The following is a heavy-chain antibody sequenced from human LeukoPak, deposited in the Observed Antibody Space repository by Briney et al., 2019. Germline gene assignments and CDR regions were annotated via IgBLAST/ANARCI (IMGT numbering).Heavy chain of an antibody. D-gene: IGHD3-22*01. CDR1: GGSISSSSYY. CDR2: IYYSGST. CDR3: ASYYYDSSGYTWYYFDY. Sequence: SETLSLNCTVSGGSISSSSYYWGWIRQPPGKGLEWIGSIYYSGSTYYNPSLKSRVTISVDTSKNQFSLKLSSVTAADTAMYYCASYYYDSSGYTWYYFDYWGQGTLVTVSS. J-gene: IGHJ4*02. V-gene: IGHV4-39*07.